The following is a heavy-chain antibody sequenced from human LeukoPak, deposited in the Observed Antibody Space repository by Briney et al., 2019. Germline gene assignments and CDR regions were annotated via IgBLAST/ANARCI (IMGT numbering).Heavy chain of an antibody. CDR2: FHDSGSA. CDR1: GDSISSYF. D-gene: IGHD3-9*01. CDR3: ARDVLRYFDWLSNKPFDY. J-gene: IGHJ4*02. V-gene: IGHV4-59*12. Sequence: PSETLSLTCTVSGDSISSYFWSWIRQPPGKGLEWIGYFHDSGSANYNPSLKSRITMSVDTSKNQFSLKLSSVTAADTAVYYCARDVLRYFDWLSNKPFDYWGQGTLVTVSS.